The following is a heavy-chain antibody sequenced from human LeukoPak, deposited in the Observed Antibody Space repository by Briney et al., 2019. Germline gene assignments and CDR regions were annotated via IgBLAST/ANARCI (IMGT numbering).Heavy chain of an antibody. Sequence: GESLKISCKGSGYSFTSYWIGWVRQMPGKGLEWMGIIYPGDSDTRYSPSFQGQVTISADKSISTAYLQWSSLKASDTAMYYCARFVDHGDWDSVYFQHWGQGTLVTVSS. CDR2: IYPGDSDT. D-gene: IGHD4-17*01. CDR1: GYSFTSYW. CDR3: ARFVDHGDWDSVYFQH. V-gene: IGHV5-51*01. J-gene: IGHJ1*01.